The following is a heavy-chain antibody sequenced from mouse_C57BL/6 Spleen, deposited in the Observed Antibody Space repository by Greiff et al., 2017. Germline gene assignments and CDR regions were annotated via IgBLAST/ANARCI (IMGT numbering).Heavy chain of an antibody. D-gene: IGHD1-1*01. CDR1: GYTFTDYY. Sequence: VQLQQSGPVLVKPGASVTMSCKASGYTFTDYYMNWVKQSHGKSLEWIGVINPYNGGTSYNQKFKGKATLTVDKSSSTAYMERNSLTSEDSAVYYCAREGGSSLDYWGQGTTLTVSS. J-gene: IGHJ2*01. CDR2: INPYNGGT. CDR3: AREGGSSLDY. V-gene: IGHV1-19*01.